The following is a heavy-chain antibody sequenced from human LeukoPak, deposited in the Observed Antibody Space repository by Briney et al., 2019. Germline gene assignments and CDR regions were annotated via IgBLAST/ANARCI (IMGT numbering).Heavy chain of an antibody. J-gene: IGHJ4*02. CDR3: ARSDLYYPYFDY. Sequence: GGSLRLSCAASGFTFSSYRMTWVRQAPGKGLEWVSSISSSSSYIYYADSVKGRFTISRDNAKNSLYLQMNSLRAEDTAVYYCARSDLYYPYFDYWGQGTLVTVSS. D-gene: IGHD3-10*01. V-gene: IGHV3-21*01. CDR2: ISSSSSYI. CDR1: GFTFSSYR.